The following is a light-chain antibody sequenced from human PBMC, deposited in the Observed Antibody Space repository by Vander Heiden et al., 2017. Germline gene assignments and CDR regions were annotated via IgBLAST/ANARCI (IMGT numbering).Light chain of an antibody. Sequence: DIQMTQSPSPLSASVGDRITITCQASQDSRNFLNWYQVKPGKAPKLLIYDASNLETGVPSRFSGSGSGTDFTLTISSLQPEDIATYYCQQYDDRPALIFGGGTKV. J-gene: IGKJ4*01. V-gene: IGKV1-33*01. CDR1: QDSRNF. CDR3: QQYDDRPALI. CDR2: DAS.